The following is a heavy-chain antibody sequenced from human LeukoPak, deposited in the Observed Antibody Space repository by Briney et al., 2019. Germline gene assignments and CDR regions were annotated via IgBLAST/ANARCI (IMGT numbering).Heavy chain of an antibody. Sequence: SVKVSCKASGGTFSSYAISWVRQAPGQGLEWMGGIIPIFGTANYAQKFQGRVTITADESTSTAYMELSSLRSEDTAVYYCARVQVRALSSGRYYFDYWGQGTLVTVSS. CDR1: GGTFSSYA. J-gene: IGHJ4*02. CDR2: IIPIFGTA. V-gene: IGHV1-69*13. D-gene: IGHD6-19*01. CDR3: ARVQVRALSSGRYYFDY.